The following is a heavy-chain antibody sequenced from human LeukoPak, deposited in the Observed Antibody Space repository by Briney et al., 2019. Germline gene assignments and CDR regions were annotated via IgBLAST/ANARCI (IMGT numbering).Heavy chain of an antibody. V-gene: IGHV3-48*03. D-gene: IGHD3-10*01. Sequence: PGGSLRLSCAASVFTFNSYEMNWVRHAPGKGLEWVSYISSSGTTINYADSVKGRFTISRDNAKNSLYLQMNSLRAEDTAVYYCARDQGYYYGGHDAFDIWGQGTMVTVSS. J-gene: IGHJ3*02. CDR1: VFTFNSYE. CDR3: ARDQGYYYGGHDAFDI. CDR2: ISSSGTTI.